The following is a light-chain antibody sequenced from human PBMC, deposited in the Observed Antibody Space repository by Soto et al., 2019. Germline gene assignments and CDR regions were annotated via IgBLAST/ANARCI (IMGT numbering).Light chain of an antibody. CDR3: QQYNNWPPRPT. J-gene: IGKJ1*01. CDR1: QSVSSN. CDR2: GAS. Sequence: EIVMTQSPATLSVSPGERATLSCRASQSVSSNLAWYQQKPGQAPRLLIYGASTRATGIPARFSGSGSGTEFTLTISSLQSEDFAVYYCQQYNNWPPRPTFDQGTKVEIK. V-gene: IGKV3-15*01.